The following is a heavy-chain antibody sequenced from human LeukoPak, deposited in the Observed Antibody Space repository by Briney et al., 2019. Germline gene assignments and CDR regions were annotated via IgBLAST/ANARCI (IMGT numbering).Heavy chain of an antibody. Sequence: GGSLRLSCAASGFTFSSYSMNWVRQAPGKGLERVSYISSSSSTIYYADSVKGRFTISRDNAKNSLYLQMNSLRAEDTAVYYCARVGSYSGSYWGQGTLVTVSS. V-gene: IGHV3-48*04. CDR2: ISSSSSTI. J-gene: IGHJ4*02. D-gene: IGHD1-26*01. CDR3: ARVGSYSGSY. CDR1: GFTFSSYS.